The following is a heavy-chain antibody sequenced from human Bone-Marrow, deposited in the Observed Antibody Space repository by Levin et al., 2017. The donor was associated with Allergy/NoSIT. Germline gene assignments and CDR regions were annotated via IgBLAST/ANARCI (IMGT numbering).Heavy chain of an antibody. D-gene: IGHD3-3*01. J-gene: IGHJ6*03. CDR2: IRSKANSYAT. Sequence: GESLKISCAASGFTFSGSAMHWVRQASGKGLEWVGRIRSKANSYATAYAASVKGRFTISRDDSKNTAYLQMNSLKTEDTAVYYCTRQVSIFAPYYMDVWGKGTTVTVSS. CDR1: GFTFSGSA. CDR3: TRQVSIFAPYYMDV. V-gene: IGHV3-73*01.